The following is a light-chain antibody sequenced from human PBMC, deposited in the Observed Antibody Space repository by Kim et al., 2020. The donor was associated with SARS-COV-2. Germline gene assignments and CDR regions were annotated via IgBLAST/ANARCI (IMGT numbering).Light chain of an antibody. CDR2: DVN. V-gene: IGLV2-14*03. J-gene: IGLJ3*02. CDR3: SSYTNSDTLV. Sequence: GQSVAISCPGYSSDVGAYNYVSWDQQHPGKAPKLMIHDVNDRPSGVSNRFSGSKSGNTASLTISGLQAEDEADYYCSSYTNSDTLVFGGGTQLTVL. CDR1: SSDVGAYNY.